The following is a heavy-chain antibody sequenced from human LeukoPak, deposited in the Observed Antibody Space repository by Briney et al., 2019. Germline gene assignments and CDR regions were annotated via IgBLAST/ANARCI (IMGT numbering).Heavy chain of an antibody. D-gene: IGHD4-17*01. V-gene: IGHV1-18*01. CDR1: DYTFTSYG. CDR3: ATALTTVTTFVLAFDI. CDR2: ISAYNGNT. J-gene: IGHJ3*02. Sequence: ASVKVSCKGSDYTFTSYGISWVRQAPGQGLEWMGWISAYNGNTNYAQKLQGRVTMSTDTSTSTAYMELRSLRSEDTAVYYCATALTTVTTFVLAFDIWGQGTMVTVSS.